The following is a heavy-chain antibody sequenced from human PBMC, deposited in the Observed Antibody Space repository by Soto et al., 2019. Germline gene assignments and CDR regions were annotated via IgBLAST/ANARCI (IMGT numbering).Heavy chain of an antibody. CDR2: IYDSGST. CDR1: GASISSSSDD. V-gene: IGHV4-39*01. J-gene: IGHJ4*02. Sequence: PSGTLSLTCTVSGASISSSSDDGGCIRQPPGKGLVGIGSIYDSGSTSYNPSLNSRVTISVDTSKNPFSLKLSSVTAADPPVYYCARQTLDIVATNGWLCEFDYWGQGTLVTVSS. CDR3: ARQTLDIVATNGWLCEFDY. D-gene: IGHD5-12*01.